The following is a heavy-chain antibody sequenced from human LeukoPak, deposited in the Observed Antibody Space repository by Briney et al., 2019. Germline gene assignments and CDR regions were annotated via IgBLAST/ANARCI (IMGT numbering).Heavy chain of an antibody. CDR3: ARDYGSGSYYNVGY. D-gene: IGHD3-10*01. Sequence: GGSLRLSCAASGFTFSSYWMSWVRQAPGKGLEWVADIKQDGSEKYYVDSVKGRFTNSRDNAKNSLYLQMNSLRAEDTAVYYCARDYGSGSYYNVGYWGQGTLVTVSS. J-gene: IGHJ4*02. CDR2: IKQDGSEK. V-gene: IGHV3-7*03. CDR1: GFTFSSYW.